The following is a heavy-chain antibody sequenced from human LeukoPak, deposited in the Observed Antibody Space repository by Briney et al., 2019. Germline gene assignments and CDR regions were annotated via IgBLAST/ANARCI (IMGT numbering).Heavy chain of an antibody. CDR2: ISGNGVGT. Sequence: PGGALRLSCAASGFAFSNYAMTWVRQTPGKGLEWVSSISGNGVGTYYADSVQGRFTISRDNSKNTLYLQINSLRAEDTAVDTAVYYCAKHSGSSGWYNDYWGQGTLVIVSS. CDR1: GFAFSNYA. V-gene: IGHV3-23*01. CDR3: AKHSGSSGWYNDY. D-gene: IGHD6-19*01. J-gene: IGHJ4*02.